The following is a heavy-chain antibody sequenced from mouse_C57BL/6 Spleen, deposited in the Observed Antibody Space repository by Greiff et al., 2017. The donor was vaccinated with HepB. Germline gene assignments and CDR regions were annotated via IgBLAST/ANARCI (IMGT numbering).Heavy chain of an antibody. Sequence: EVQLVESGGGLVQPKGSLKLSCAASGFSFNTYAMNWVRQAPGKGLEWVARIRSKSNNYATYYADSVKDRFTISRDDSESMLYLQMNNLKTEDTAMYYCVRIGYYDAMDYWGQGTSVTVSS. J-gene: IGHJ4*01. CDR1: GFSFNTYA. CDR2: IRSKSNNYAT. CDR3: VRIGYYDAMDY. D-gene: IGHD2-2*01. V-gene: IGHV10-1*01.